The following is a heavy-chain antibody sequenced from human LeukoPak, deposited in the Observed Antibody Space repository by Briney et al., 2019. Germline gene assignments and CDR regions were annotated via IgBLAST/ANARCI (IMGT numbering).Heavy chain of an antibody. CDR2: ISGSGNT. J-gene: IGHJ4*02. V-gene: IGHV3-23*01. Sequence: GGSLRLSCAAPGFILTSFAMTWVRKAPGKGLEWVSSISGSGNTFHADSVKGRFTISRDNSKSTLYLQMNSLSADDTAVYYCAKDSRGSAVRAFDYWGQGILVTVSS. D-gene: IGHD2-15*01. CDR1: GFILTSFA. CDR3: AKDSRGSAVRAFDY.